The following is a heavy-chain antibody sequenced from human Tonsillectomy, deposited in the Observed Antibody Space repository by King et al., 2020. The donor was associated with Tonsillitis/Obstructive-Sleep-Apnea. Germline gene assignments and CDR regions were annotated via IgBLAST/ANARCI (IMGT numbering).Heavy chain of an antibody. V-gene: IGHV4-34*01. CDR3: ARDLTPTALDY. CDR1: GGSFSGYY. J-gene: IGHJ4*02. CDR2: INHSGRT. D-gene: IGHD3-9*01. Sequence: VQLQQWGAGLLKPSETLSLTCAVYGGSFSGYYWSWIRQPPGKGLEWIGEINHSGRTNYSPSLKSRVTISLDTSKNQFSLKLSPVTAADTAVYYCARDLTPTALDYWGQGALVTVSS.